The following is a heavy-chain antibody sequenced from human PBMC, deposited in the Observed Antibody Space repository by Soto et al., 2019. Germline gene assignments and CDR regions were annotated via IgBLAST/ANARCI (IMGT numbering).Heavy chain of an antibody. Sequence: EVQLVETGGGLIQPGGSLRLSCAASGFSVRTNYMSWVRQSPGKGLEWVSVFESGGSIYYADSVKGRFIISRDDAKNTVYLQMNSLRAEDTAVYYCARAGVTPDFFDYWGQGTLVTVSS. D-gene: IGHD2-21*02. CDR1: GFSVRTNY. V-gene: IGHV3-53*02. CDR2: FESGGSI. CDR3: ARAGVTPDFFDY. J-gene: IGHJ4*02.